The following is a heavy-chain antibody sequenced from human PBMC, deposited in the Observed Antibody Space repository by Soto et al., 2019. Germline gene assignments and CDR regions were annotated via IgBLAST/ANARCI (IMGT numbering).Heavy chain of an antibody. Sequence: EVQLVESGGGLVKPGGSLRLSCAASGFIFSSYSMNWVRQAPGKGLEWVSSISPRSDYIYFADSMRGRFTISRDNARKSLYLHMNNLRAEDTAVYHCARVSGTLERYSDLDYWGQGTLVTVSS. CDR1: GFIFSSYS. V-gene: IGHV3-21*01. J-gene: IGHJ4*02. CDR3: ARVSGTLERYSDLDY. CDR2: ISPRSDYI. D-gene: IGHD3-10*01.